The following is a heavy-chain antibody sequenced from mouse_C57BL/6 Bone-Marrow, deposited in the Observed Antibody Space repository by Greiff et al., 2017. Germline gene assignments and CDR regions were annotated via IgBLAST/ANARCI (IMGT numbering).Heavy chain of an antibody. CDR1: GYSITSGYY. CDR2: ISYDGSN. J-gene: IGHJ4*01. Sequence: EVQRVESGPGLVKPSQSLSLTCSVTGYSITSGYYWNWIRQFPGNKLEWMGYISYDGSNNYNPSLKNRISITRDTSKNQFFLKLNSVTTEDTATYYCARQYYYYAMDYWGQGTSVTVSS. CDR3: ARQYYYYAMDY. V-gene: IGHV3-6*01.